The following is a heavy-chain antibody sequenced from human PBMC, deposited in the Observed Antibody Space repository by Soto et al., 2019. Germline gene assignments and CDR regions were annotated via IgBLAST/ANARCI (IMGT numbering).Heavy chain of an antibody. CDR1: GYTFSSYG. J-gene: IGHJ4*02. Sequence: GASVKVSCKASGYTFSSYGISWVRQAPGQGLEWMGWISAYNGNTNYAQKLQGRVTMTTDTSTSTAYMELRSLRSEDSALYYCAGYDFWSGPTPRNYWGRGTLVTVS. D-gene: IGHD3-3*01. V-gene: IGHV1-18*04. CDR3: AGYDFWSGPTPRNY. CDR2: ISAYNGNT.